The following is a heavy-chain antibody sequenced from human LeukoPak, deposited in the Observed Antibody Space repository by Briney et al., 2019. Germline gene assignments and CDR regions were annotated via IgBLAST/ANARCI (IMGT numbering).Heavy chain of an antibody. CDR2: IYYSGST. D-gene: IGHD5-18*01. V-gene: IGHV4-31*03. CDR1: GGSISSGGYY. Sequence: SETLSLTCTVSGGSISSGGYYWSWIRQHPGKGLEWIGYIYYSGSTYYNPSLKSRVTISVDTSKNQFSLKLSSVTAADTAVYYCARGLRSGYSYGNDYWGQGTLVTVSS. J-gene: IGHJ4*02. CDR3: ARGLRSGYSYGNDY.